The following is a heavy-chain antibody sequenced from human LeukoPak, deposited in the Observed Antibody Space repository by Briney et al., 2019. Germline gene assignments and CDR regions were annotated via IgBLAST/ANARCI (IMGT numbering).Heavy chain of an antibody. Sequence: ETLSLTCAVYGGSFSGYYWSWIRQPPGEGLEWVSSISSSSSYIYYADSVKGRFTISRDNAKNTLYVQVNSLRCEDTAVYYCARDKPHGVGGNWGQGTLVTVSS. CDR3: ARDKPHGVGGN. CDR2: ISSSSSYI. J-gene: IGHJ4*02. D-gene: IGHD3-16*01. V-gene: IGHV3-21*01. CDR1: GGSFSGYY.